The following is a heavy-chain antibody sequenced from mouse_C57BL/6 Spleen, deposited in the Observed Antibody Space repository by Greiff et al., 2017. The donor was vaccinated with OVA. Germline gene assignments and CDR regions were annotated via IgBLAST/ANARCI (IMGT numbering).Heavy chain of an antibody. V-gene: IGHV2-4*01. D-gene: IGHD2-5*01. CDR2: IWSGGST. CDR3: AIYYSNYGAMDY. CDR1: GFSLTSYG. J-gene: IGHJ4*01. Sequence: VQRVESGPGLVQPSQSLSITCTVSGFSLTSYGVHWVRQPPGKGLEWLGVIWSGGSTDYNAAFISRLSISKDNSKSQVFFKMNSLQADDTAIYYCAIYYSNYGAMDYWGQGTSVTVSS.